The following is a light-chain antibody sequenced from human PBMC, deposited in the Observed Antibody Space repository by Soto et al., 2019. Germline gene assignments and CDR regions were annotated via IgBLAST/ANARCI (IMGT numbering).Light chain of an antibody. CDR1: SSDVGGYNY. J-gene: IGLJ1*01. CDR2: EVS. Sequence: QSALTQPASVSGSPGQSITISCIGTSSDVGGYNYVSWYQQHPGKAHKLMIYEVSNRPSGVSNRFSGSKSGNTASLTISGLQAEDEADYYCSSYTSSSTYVFGTGTKVTVL. CDR3: SSYTSSSTYV. V-gene: IGLV2-14*01.